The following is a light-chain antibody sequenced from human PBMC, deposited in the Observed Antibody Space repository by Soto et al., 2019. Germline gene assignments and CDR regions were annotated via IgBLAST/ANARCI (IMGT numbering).Light chain of an antibody. J-gene: IGKJ1*01. CDR1: QSVSNN. V-gene: IGKV3-15*01. CDR2: DAS. CDR3: QQYNNWTPST. Sequence: ILMTQSPATLSVSPGERATLSCRASQSVSNNLAWYQQKPGQAPRLLIYDASTRATGIPATFSGSGSGTEFTLTISGMQSEAFPVYYGQQYNNWTPSTFGQGTKVEIK.